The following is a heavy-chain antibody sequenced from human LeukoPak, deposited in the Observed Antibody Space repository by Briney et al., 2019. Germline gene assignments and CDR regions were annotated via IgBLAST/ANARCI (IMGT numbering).Heavy chain of an antibody. V-gene: IGHV4-39*07. CDR3: ARDRHDYVWGSYRYGEYFDY. CDR2: IYCSGST. CDR1: GGSISSSSYY. D-gene: IGHD3-16*02. Sequence: SGTLSLTCTVSGGSISSSSYYWGWIRQPPGKGLEWIGSIYCSGSTYYNPSLKSRVTISVDTSKNQFSLKLSSVTAADTAVYYCARDRHDYVWGSYRYGEYFDYWGQGTLVTVSS. J-gene: IGHJ4*02.